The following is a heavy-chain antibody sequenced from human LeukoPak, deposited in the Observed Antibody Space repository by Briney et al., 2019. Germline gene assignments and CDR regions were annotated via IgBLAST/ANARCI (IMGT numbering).Heavy chain of an antibody. CDR3: ARDVRY. V-gene: IGHV3-7*04. J-gene: IGHJ4*02. CDR1: GFTFSDSW. Sequence: PGGSLRLSCAGSGFTFSDSWMNWVRQAPGKGLEWVATTNQNGDQTNYADSVRGRFTISRDNAKNSLYLQMNSLRAEDTAVYYCARDVRYWGQGTLVTVSS. CDR2: TNQNGDQT.